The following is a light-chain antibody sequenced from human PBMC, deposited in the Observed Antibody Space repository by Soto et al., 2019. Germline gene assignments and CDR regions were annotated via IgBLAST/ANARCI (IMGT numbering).Light chain of an antibody. Sequence: EIVLTQSPGTLSLSPGERATLSCRASQSVSNYLVWYGQRPGQAPRLLIHGASIRATGIPDRFSGSGSGTDFTLTISRLEPEDFAVYYCQHYSTSAFTFGPGTKVDIK. CDR3: QHYSTSAFT. CDR1: QSVSNY. CDR2: GAS. V-gene: IGKV3-20*01. J-gene: IGKJ3*01.